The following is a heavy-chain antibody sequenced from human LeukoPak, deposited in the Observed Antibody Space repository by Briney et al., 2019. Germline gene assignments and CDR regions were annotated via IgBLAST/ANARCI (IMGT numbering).Heavy chain of an antibody. CDR2: TYYRSKWYN. J-gene: IGHJ4*02. Sequence: SQTLSLTCAICGDSVSSNSAAWNWIRQSPSRGLEWLGRTYYRSKWYNDYAVSVKSRITINPDTSKNQFSLQLNSVTPEDTAVYYCARDLSHHYYDSSGYLDYWGQGTLVTVSS. CDR3: ARDLSHHYYDSSGYLDY. V-gene: IGHV6-1*01. D-gene: IGHD3-22*01. CDR1: GDSVSSNSAA.